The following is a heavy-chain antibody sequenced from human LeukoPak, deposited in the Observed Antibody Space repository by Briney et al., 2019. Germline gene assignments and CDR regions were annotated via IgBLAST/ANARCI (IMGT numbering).Heavy chain of an antibody. CDR3: ARGGTMVAYYDFWSGTRGFDY. D-gene: IGHD3-3*01. CDR1: GGSISSYY. Sequence: SETLSLTCTVSGGSISSYYWSWIRQPPGKGLEWIGYIYYSGSTNYNPSPKSRVTISVDTSKNQFSLKLSSVTAADTAVYYCARGGTMVAYYDFWSGTRGFDYWGQGTLVTVSS. J-gene: IGHJ4*02. V-gene: IGHV4-59*01. CDR2: IYYSGST.